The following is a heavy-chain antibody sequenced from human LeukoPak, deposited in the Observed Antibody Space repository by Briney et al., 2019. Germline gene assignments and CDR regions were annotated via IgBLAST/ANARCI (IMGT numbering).Heavy chain of an antibody. CDR1: GYTFTSYG. V-gene: IGHV1-18*01. CDR3: ARDFAWGSGGAPIDDNWLDP. D-gene: IGHD7-27*01. CDR2: ISAYNGNT. Sequence: ASVKVSCKASGYTFTSYGISWVRQAPGQGLEWMGWISAYNGNTNYAQKLQGRVTMTTDTSTNTAYMELRSLRSDDTAVYYCARDFAWGSGGAPIDDNWLDPWGQGILVTVSS. J-gene: IGHJ5*02.